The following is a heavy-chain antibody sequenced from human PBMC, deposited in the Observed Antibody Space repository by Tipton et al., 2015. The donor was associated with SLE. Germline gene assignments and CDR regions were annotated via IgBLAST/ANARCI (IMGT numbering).Heavy chain of an antibody. Sequence: GSLTLSCIASGFTFSSHWIHWVRQAPGKGLVWVSGINNDGSDTTYADAVEGRFTISRDNAKNSLYLQMNSLRAEDTALYYCAKARQWLVDYWGQGTLVTVSS. CDR3: AKARQWLVDY. J-gene: IGHJ4*02. V-gene: IGHV3-74*01. D-gene: IGHD6-19*01. CDR2: INNDGSDT. CDR1: GFTFSSHW.